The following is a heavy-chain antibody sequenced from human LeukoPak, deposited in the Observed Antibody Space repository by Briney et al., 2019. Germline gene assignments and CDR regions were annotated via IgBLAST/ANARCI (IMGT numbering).Heavy chain of an antibody. V-gene: IGHV3-20*04. CDR2: TNWDGGRT. CDR1: GFTFDDYA. Sequence: VGSLRLSCAASGFTFDDYAMSWVRQTPGKGLEWVSGTNWDGGRTGYADSVKGRFTISRDNAKNSLYLQMNSLRVEDTAMYYCARDGLRRPPTPYCGGDCPLDYWGQGTLVSVSS. CDR3: ARDGLRRPPTPYCGGDCPLDY. D-gene: IGHD2-21*02. J-gene: IGHJ4*02.